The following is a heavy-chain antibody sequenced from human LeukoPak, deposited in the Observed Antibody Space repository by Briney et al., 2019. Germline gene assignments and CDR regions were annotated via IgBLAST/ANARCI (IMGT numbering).Heavy chain of an antibody. CDR3: ARERGTGISLEI. V-gene: IGHV1-2*04. CDR2: ISPNSGGT. Sequence: ASGTVSCKASGYTFTDYYIHWVRQAPGQGLEWLGWISPNSGGTNYAQKFQGWVTMTKDTSISTVYMELSRLRSDDTAVYYCARERGTGISLEIWGQGTLVTVSS. D-gene: IGHD3-3*01. CDR1: GYTFTDYY. J-gene: IGHJ4*02.